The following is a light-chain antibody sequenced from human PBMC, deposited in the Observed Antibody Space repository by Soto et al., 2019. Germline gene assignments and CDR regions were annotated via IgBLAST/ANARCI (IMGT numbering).Light chain of an antibody. CDR2: NND. CDR1: SSNIGTNT. Sequence: QSVLTQPPSAYGTPGQRVTISCSGSSSNIGTNTVNWYQHLPGTAPKVLIYNNDHRPSGVPDRFSGSKSGTSASLAISGLQSEDEADYYCAAWDDSLNGPVFGGGTKVTVL. CDR3: AAWDDSLNGPV. V-gene: IGLV1-44*01. J-gene: IGLJ2*01.